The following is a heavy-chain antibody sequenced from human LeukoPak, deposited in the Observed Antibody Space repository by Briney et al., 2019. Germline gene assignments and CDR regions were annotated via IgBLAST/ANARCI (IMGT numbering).Heavy chain of an antibody. J-gene: IGHJ6*02. Sequence: GASVKVSCKASGGTFSSYAISWVRQAPGQGLEWMGRIIPILGIANYAQKFQGRVTITADKSTSTAYMELSSLRSEDTAVYYCARDYYDSSGYYYGDYYYGMDVWGQGTTVTVSS. D-gene: IGHD3-22*01. V-gene: IGHV1-69*04. CDR3: ARDYYDSSGYYYGDYYYGMDV. CDR1: GGTFSSYA. CDR2: IIPILGIA.